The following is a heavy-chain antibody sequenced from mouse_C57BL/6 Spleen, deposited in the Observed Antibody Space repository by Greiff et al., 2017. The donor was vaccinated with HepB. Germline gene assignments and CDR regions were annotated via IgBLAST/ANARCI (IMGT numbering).Heavy chain of an antibody. CDR2: ISGGGGNT. CDR1: GFTFSSYT. J-gene: IGHJ3*01. D-gene: IGHD2-4*01. Sequence: EVKVEESGGGLVKPGGSLKLSCAASGFTFSSYTMSWVRQTPEKRLEWVATISGGGGNTYYPDSVKGRFTISRDNAKNTLYLQMSSLRSEDTALYYCARHRGYDYTWFAYWGQGTLVTVSA. V-gene: IGHV5-9*01. CDR3: ARHRGYDYTWFAY.